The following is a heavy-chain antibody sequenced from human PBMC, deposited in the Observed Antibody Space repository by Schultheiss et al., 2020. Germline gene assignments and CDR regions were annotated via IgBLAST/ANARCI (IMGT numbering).Heavy chain of an antibody. V-gene: IGHV3-48*03. CDR1: GFTFSSYE. CDR2: ISSSGSTI. CDR3: AKDRGSSSWSEYYGLDV. J-gene: IGHJ6*02. D-gene: IGHD6-13*01. Sequence: GGSLRLSCAASGFTFSSYEMNWVRQAPGKGLEWVSYISSSGSTIYYADSVKGRFTISRDNAKNSLYLQMNSLRAEDTAVYYCAKDRGSSSWSEYYGLDVWGQGTTVTVSS.